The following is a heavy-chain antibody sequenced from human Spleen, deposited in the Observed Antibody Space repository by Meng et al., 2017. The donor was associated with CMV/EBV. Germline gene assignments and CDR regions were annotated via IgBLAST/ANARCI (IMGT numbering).Heavy chain of an antibody. D-gene: IGHD2-2*03. V-gene: IGHV3-11*04. CDR3: AGMDIVVVPAEIYYYYGMDV. CDR2: ISSSGSTI. J-gene: IGHJ6*02. Sequence: GESLKISCAASGFTFSDYYMSWIRQAPGKGLEWVSYISSSGSTIYYADSVKGRFTISRDNAKNSLYLQMNSLRAEDTAVYYCAGMDIVVVPAEIYYYYGMDVWGQGTTVTVSS. CDR1: GFTFSDYY.